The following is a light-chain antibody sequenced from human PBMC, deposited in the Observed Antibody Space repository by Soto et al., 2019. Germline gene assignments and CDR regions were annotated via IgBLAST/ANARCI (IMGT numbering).Light chain of an antibody. Sequence: DIQMTQSPCSLSASIGYIVTITCRASQYISSWLAWYQQKPGKAPKLLMFDTFSLESGVPSRFGGSRSGTEFTLTISSLQPDDFATYYCQQYNSYSRTFGQGTKVDIK. V-gene: IGKV1-5*01. J-gene: IGKJ1*01. CDR3: QQYNSYSRT. CDR2: DTF. CDR1: QYISSW.